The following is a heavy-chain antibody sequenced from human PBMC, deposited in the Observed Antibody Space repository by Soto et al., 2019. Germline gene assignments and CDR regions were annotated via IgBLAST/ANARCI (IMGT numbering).Heavy chain of an antibody. CDR1: GDSVSSNSAA. V-gene: IGHV6-1*01. CDR3: ARGHCSGGSCYYNWFDP. CDR2: TYYRSKWYN. D-gene: IGHD2-15*01. J-gene: IGHJ5*02. Sequence: QVQLQQSGPGLVKPSQTLSLTCAISGDSVSSNSAAWNWIRQSPSRGLEWLGRTYYRSKWYNDYAVSVKSRITINPATSKNQFSLQLNSVTPEDTAVYYCARGHCSGGSCYYNWFDPWGQGTLVTVSS.